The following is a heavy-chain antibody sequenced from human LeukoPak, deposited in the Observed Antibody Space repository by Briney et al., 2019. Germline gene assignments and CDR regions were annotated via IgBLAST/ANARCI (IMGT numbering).Heavy chain of an antibody. Sequence: SVKVSCKASGGTFSSYAISWVRQAPGQGLEWMGGIIPIFGTANYAQKFQGRVTIAADESTSTAYMELSSLRSEDTAVYYCAREVGMVRGVIISGYYYGMDVWGQGTTVTVSS. CDR2: IIPIFGTA. CDR1: GGTFSSYA. J-gene: IGHJ6*02. D-gene: IGHD3-10*01. V-gene: IGHV1-69*13. CDR3: AREVGMVRGVIISGYYYGMDV.